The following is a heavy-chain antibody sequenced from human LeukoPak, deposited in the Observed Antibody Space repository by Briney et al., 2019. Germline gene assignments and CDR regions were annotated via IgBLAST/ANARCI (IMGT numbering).Heavy chain of an antibody. Sequence: PGGSLRLSCAASGFTFSSFTMNWVRQAPGKGLEWISSIRSSDGYIAYADSVKGRFTISRDNAKNSLYLQMNSLRAEDTAVYYCARADRDGNKRFLDWGQGTLVTVSS. J-gene: IGHJ4*02. CDR3: ARADRDGNKRFLD. D-gene: IGHD5-24*01. CDR1: GFTFSSFT. V-gene: IGHV3-21*06. CDR2: IRSSDGYI.